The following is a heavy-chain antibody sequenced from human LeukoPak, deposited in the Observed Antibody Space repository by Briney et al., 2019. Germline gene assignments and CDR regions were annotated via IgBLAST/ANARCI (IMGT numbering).Heavy chain of an antibody. J-gene: IGHJ6*02. V-gene: IGHV3-9*01. CDR3: ARLPLGDYVVGPIYYYGMDV. CDR2: ISWNSGSI. Sequence: SLRLSCAASGFTFDDYAMHWVRHAPGKGLEWVSGISWNSGSIGYADSVKGRFTISRDNAKNSLYLQMNSLRAEDTALYYCARLPLGDYVVGPIYYYGMDVWGQGTTVTVSS. CDR1: GFTFDDYA. D-gene: IGHD4-17*01.